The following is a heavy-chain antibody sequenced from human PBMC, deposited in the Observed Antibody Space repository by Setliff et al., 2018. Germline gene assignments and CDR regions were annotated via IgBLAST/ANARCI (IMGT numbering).Heavy chain of an antibody. Sequence: SVKVSCKASGGSFSSDVITWVRQAPGQGLEWMGRLIPILRKTNYAENFQGRVSITADGSTNTVHMEVTSLRTEDTAVYYCARELRSPFWHIDFWGQGTLVTVSS. CDR1: GGSFSSDV. CDR2: LIPILRKT. CDR3: ARELRSPFWHIDF. J-gene: IGHJ4*02. D-gene: IGHD3-16*01. V-gene: IGHV1-69*13.